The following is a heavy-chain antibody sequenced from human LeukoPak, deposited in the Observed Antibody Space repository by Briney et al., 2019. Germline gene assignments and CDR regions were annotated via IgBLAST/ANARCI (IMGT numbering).Heavy chain of an antibody. CDR1: GFTFSSYA. D-gene: IGHD1-26*01. Sequence: GGSLRLSCAASGFTFSSYAMHWVRQAPGKGLEWVSYISSSSSTIYYADSVKGRFTISRDNAKNSLYLQMNSLRAEDTAVYYCAREVVGATGGGNYYYYYMDVWGKGTTVTVSS. J-gene: IGHJ6*03. CDR3: AREVVGATGGGNYYYYYMDV. V-gene: IGHV3-48*01. CDR2: ISSSSSTI.